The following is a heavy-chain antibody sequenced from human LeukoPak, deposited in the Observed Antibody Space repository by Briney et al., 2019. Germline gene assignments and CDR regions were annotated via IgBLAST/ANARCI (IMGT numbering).Heavy chain of an antibody. CDR1: GYTFSNYG. D-gene: IGHD3-22*01. Sequence: ASVRVSCKASGYTFSNYGISWVRQAPGQGLEWMGWISGYNGSTNYAQKLQGRVTMTTDTSTYTAYMELRSLRSDDTAVYYCARGYYDSSDYPTYFDYWGQGTLVTVSS. V-gene: IGHV1-18*01. J-gene: IGHJ4*02. CDR3: ARGYYDSSDYPTYFDY. CDR2: ISGYNGST.